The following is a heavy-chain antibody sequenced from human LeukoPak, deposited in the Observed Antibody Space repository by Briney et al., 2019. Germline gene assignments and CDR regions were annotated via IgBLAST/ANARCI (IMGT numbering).Heavy chain of an antibody. J-gene: IGHJ3*02. CDR3: ARDRWGAAAGTVTIDI. D-gene: IGHD6-13*01. Sequence: SETLSLTCAVYGGSFSGYYWSWIRQPPGKGLEWIGEINHSGSTYYNPSLKSRVTISVDTSKNQFSLKLSSVTAADTAVYYCARDRWGAAAGTVTIDIWGQGTMVTVSS. CDR1: GGSFSGYY. CDR2: INHSGST. V-gene: IGHV4-34*01.